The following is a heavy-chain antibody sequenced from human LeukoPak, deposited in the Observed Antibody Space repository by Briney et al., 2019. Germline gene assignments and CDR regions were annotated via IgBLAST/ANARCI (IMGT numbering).Heavy chain of an antibody. CDR2: ISSSSSYI. V-gene: IGHV3-21*01. CDR1: GFTFNNYS. J-gene: IGHJ4*02. D-gene: IGHD2-15*01. CDR3: ARAYCSGGSCYLTRFDY. Sequence: GGSLRLSCAASGFTFNNYSMNWVRQAPGKGLEWVSSISSSSSYIYYADSVKGRFTISRDSAKNSLYLQMNSLRAEDTAVYYCARAYCSGGSCYLTRFDYWGQGTLVTVSS.